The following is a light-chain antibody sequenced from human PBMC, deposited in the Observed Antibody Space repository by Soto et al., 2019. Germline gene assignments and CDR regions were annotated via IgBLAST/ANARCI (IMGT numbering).Light chain of an antibody. CDR3: QQYGSSPRT. V-gene: IGKV3-20*01. J-gene: IGKJ4*01. CDR1: QSVSSSY. CDR2: GAS. Sequence: EIVLTQSPGTLSLSPGERATLSCRASQSVSSSYLAWYQQKPGQAPRLLIYGASSRATGIPDRFSGSGSGTDFTLIISRLEPEDFAVSYCQQYGSSPRTFGGGTKVEIK.